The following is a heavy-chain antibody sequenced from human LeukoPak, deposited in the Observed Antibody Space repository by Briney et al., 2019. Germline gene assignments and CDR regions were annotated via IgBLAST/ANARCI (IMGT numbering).Heavy chain of an antibody. D-gene: IGHD5-18*01. V-gene: IGHV7-4-1*02. J-gene: IGHJ4*02. Sequence: ASVKVSCKGSAYTFNRNAMNWVRRAPGQGLEWMGWINTNTGNPTYAQGFTGRFVFSLDTSVSTAYLQISSLKAEDTAVYYCARDTAMVKFDQWGQGTLVTVPS. CDR1: AYTFNRNA. CDR3: ARDTAMVKFDQ. CDR2: INTNTGNP.